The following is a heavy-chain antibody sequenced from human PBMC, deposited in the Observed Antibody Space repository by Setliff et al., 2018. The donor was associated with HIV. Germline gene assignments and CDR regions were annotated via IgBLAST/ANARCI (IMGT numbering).Heavy chain of an antibody. D-gene: IGHD3-10*01. CDR1: GFTFSNTW. J-gene: IGHJ4*02. Sequence: SLRLSCAASGFTFSNTWMNWVRQAPGKGLKWVGRIKSETDGGTTDYAAPVKGRFTISRDDSKNTLYLQMNSLKTEDTAVYYCVGEWFIRGPFDYWGQGTLVTVSS. V-gene: IGHV3-15*01. CDR3: VGEWFIRGPFDY. CDR2: IKSETDGGTT.